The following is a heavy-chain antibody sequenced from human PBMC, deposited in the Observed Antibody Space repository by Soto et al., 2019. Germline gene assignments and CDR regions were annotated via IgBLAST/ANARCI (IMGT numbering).Heavy chain of an antibody. CDR1: GGSIRSSSYY. CDR3: ARREGYYDYIWGSYRPHGAFDI. J-gene: IGHJ3*02. CDR2: IYYSGST. Sequence: QLQLQESGPGLVKPSETLSLTCTVSGGSIRSSSYYWGWIRQPPGKGLEWIGSIYYSGSTYYNPSLKSRVTISVDTSKNQFSLKLSSVTAADTAVYYCARREGYYDYIWGSYRPHGAFDIWGQGTIVTVSS. V-gene: IGHV4-39*01. D-gene: IGHD3-16*02.